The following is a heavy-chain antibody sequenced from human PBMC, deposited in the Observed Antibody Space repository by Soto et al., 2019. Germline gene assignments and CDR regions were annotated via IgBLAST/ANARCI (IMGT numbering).Heavy chain of an antibody. CDR2: INSDGSST. V-gene: IGHV3-74*01. CDR3: ARVYSGSLLGY. Sequence: PGGSLRLSCAASGFTFSSYWMHWVRQAPGKGLVWVSRINSDGSSTSYADSVKGRFTISRDNAKNSLYLQMNSLRAEDTAVYYSARVYSGSLLGYWGQGTLVTVSS. J-gene: IGHJ4*02. D-gene: IGHD1-26*01. CDR1: GFTFSSYW.